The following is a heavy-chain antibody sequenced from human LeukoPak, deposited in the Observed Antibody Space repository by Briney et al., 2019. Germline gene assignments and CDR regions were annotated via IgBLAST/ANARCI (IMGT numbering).Heavy chain of an antibody. CDR2: INHSGST. CDR3: ARGPPTVTTKIRRGIDY. Sequence: KASQTLSLTCTVSGGSISSGNYYWSWIRQPAGKGLEWIGEINHSGSTNYNPSLKSRVTISVDTSKNQFSLKLSSVTAADTAVYYCARGPPTVTTKIRRGIDYWGQGTLVTVSS. V-gene: IGHV4-61*09. D-gene: IGHD4-17*01. CDR1: GGSISSGNYY. J-gene: IGHJ4*02.